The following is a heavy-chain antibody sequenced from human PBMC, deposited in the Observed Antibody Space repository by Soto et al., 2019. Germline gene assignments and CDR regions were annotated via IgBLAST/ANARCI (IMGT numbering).Heavy chain of an antibody. V-gene: IGHV4-4*07. Sequence: KPSATLSLTCTVSGASISGFYWSWIRKSAGKGLEWIGRIYATGTTDYNPSLKSRVMMSVDTSKKQFSLKLRSVTAAGTAVYYCVRDGTKTLRDWFDPWGQGISVTVSS. J-gene: IGHJ5*02. CDR3: VRDGTKTLRDWFDP. CDR2: IYATGTT. D-gene: IGHD1-1*01. CDR1: GASISGFY.